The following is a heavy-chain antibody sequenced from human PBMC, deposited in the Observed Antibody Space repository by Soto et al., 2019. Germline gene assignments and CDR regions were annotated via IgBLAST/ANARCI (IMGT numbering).Heavy chain of an antibody. V-gene: IGHV3-23*01. CDR3: VSQYTLYAFDL. D-gene: IGHD5-18*01. Sequence: GGSLRLSCAASGFAFSRYAMTWVRQAPGRGLECVSTISGSGANTYYADSVKGRFTISRDNSKNTLYLQMNSLRAEDTAVFCCVSQYTLYAFDLWGQGTLVTVSS. CDR1: GFAFSRYA. CDR2: ISGSGANT. J-gene: IGHJ3*01.